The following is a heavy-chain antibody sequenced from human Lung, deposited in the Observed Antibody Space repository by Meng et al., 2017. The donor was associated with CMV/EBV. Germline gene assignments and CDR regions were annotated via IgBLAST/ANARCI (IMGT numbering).Heavy chain of an antibody. CDR1: GFTFSTYS. V-gene: IGHV3-21*01. Sequence: LTXXASGFTFSTYSMNWVRQAPGKGLEWVSSINNSSSYIYYADSVKGRFTISRDNAKNSLYLQMNSLRAEDTAVYYCARDLIVGTAYFDYWGQGTLVTVSS. J-gene: IGHJ4*02. D-gene: IGHD1-26*01. CDR3: ARDLIVGTAYFDY. CDR2: INNSSSYI.